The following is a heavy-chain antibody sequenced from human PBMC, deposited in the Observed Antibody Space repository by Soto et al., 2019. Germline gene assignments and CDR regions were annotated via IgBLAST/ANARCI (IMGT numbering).Heavy chain of an antibody. Sequence: ASVKVSCKASGGTFSRYAFSWVRQAPGQGLEWVGGIVPVYGTRGFAQKFQGRVTITADEATRTVYMELSSLRSGDTAVYYCARDFEYYGSGTHYYYGMGVWGQGTTVTVSS. V-gene: IGHV1-69*13. CDR1: GGTFSRYA. CDR2: IVPVYGTR. CDR3: ARDFEYYGSGTHYYYGMGV. D-gene: IGHD3-10*01. J-gene: IGHJ6*02.